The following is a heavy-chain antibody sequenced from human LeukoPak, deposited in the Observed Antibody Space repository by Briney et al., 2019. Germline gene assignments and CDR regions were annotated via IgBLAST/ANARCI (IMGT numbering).Heavy chain of an antibody. CDR1: GGSISSYY. V-gene: IGHV4-59*01. CDR3: ARQRAYGDYHFDY. D-gene: IGHD4-17*01. CDR2: IYYSGST. J-gene: IGHJ4*02. Sequence: SETLSLTCTVSGGSISSYYWSWIRQPPGKGLEWIGYIYYSGSTNYNPSLKSRVTISVDTSKNQFSLKLSSVTAADTAVYYCARQRAYGDYHFDYWGQGTLVTVSS.